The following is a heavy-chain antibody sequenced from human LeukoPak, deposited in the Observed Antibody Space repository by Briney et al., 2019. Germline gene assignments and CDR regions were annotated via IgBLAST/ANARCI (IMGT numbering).Heavy chain of an antibody. CDR1: GSIFTNYW. V-gene: IGHV5-51*01. Sequence: GESLQISCKGAGSIFTNYWIGWGRQLPGKGVEGMGIIYPGDSDNRYSPSFQGHVTISPDNSISTPYLQWSSLKASDPALYYCARLSKICNYGYWGQGTLVTVSS. CDR2: IYPGDSDN. CDR3: ARLSKICNYGY. D-gene: IGHD1-7*01. J-gene: IGHJ4*02.